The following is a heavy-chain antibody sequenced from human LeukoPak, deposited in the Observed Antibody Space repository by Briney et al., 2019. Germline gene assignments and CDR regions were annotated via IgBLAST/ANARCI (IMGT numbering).Heavy chain of an antibody. D-gene: IGHD2-2*01. V-gene: IGHV1-69*05. CDR1: GGTFSSYA. CDR3: ARDRQLEGAFDY. Sequence: GASVKVSCKASGGTFSSYAISWVRQAPGQGLEWMGGIIPIFGTANYAQKFRGRVTITTDESTSTAHIELSSLRSENTAVYYCARDRQLEGAFDYCGERTLGTVSP. J-gene: IGHJ4*02. CDR2: IIPIFGTA.